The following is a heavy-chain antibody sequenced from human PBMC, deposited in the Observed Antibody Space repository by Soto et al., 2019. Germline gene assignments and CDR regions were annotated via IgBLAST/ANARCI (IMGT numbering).Heavy chain of an antibody. V-gene: IGHV4-61*08. D-gene: IGHD6-13*01. Sequence: QVQLQESGPGLVKPSEPLSLTCTVSVSGGSVSTGVHYWSWIRQPPGKGLEWIGYIYYSGSTNYNPSLKSRVTKSVDTSKNQFSLKLTSVTAADPAVYYCARGHCTSWYWFDRWGRGTLVTVSS. CDR2: IYYSGST. CDR1: GGSVSTGVHY. J-gene: IGHJ2*01. CDR3: ARGHCTSWYWFDR.